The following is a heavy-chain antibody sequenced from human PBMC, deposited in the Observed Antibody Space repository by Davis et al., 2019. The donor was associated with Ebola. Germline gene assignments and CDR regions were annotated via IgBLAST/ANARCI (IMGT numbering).Heavy chain of an antibody. CDR1: GASISSRSYY. J-gene: IGHJ6*02. D-gene: IGHD4-11*01. V-gene: IGHV4-39*01. CDR3: ATSTTVTTWRYYYYGMDV. CDR2: FSYGDNT. Sequence: GSLRLSCTVSGASISSRSYYWGWIRQPPGKGLEWVGSFSYGDNTHYYNPSLTSRVTISVDTSKNQFSLKLSSVTAADTAVYYCATSTTVTTWRYYYYGMDVWGQGTTVTVSS.